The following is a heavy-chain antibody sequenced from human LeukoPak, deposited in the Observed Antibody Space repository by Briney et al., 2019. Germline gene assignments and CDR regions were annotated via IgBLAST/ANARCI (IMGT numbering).Heavy chain of an antibody. CDR3: ARLAGELPPEDY. D-gene: IGHD1-26*01. V-gene: IGHV1-2*02. CDR2: INPNSGGT. J-gene: IGHJ4*02. CDR1: GYTLTGYY. Sequence: ASVKVSCKASGYTLTGYYMHWVRQAPGQGLEWMGWINPNSGGTNYAQKFQGRVTMTRDTSISTAYMELSRLRSDDTAVYYCARLAGELPPEDYWGQGTLVTVSS.